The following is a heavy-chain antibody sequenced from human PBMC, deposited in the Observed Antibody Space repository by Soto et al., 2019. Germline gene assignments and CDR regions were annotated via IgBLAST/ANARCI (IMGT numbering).Heavy chain of an antibody. Sequence: SETLSLTCTVSGISISSSNYHWGWILQPSGKGLACIGRIYYTGSTHYNPSLKSRFTVSADTSKHQFSLRLSSVIAADTAVYYCARHEFHSQRSGTYLDSWGKGYLVTVSS. J-gene: IGHJ4*02. CDR2: IYYTGST. D-gene: IGHD3-10*01. CDR3: ARHEFHSQRSGTYLDS. CDR1: GISISSSNYH. V-gene: IGHV4-39*01.